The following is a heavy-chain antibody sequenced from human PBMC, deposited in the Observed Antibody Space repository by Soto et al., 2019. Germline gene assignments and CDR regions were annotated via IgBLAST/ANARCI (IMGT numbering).Heavy chain of an antibody. J-gene: IGHJ4*02. CDR3: ARQEYSVSSRDY. Sequence: QVQLVQSEAEVKKPGASGKVSGTASGYTFTTYGISWVRQATGQGLEWMGWISTYNDNTNYAQNLQGRVTMTTDTSTSTAYMELTSLRSDDTAVYYCARQEYSVSSRDYWGQGTLVTVSS. V-gene: IGHV1-18*01. CDR1: GYTFTTYG. CDR2: ISTYNDNT. D-gene: IGHD6-6*01.